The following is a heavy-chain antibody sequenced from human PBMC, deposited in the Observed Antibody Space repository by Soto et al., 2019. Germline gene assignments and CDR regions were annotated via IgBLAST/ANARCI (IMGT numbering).Heavy chain of an antibody. J-gene: IGHJ4*02. CDR1: GGSISSGGCY. D-gene: IGHD6-19*01. V-gene: IGHV4-31*03. CDR3: ARRGYSSGWYSIAFDY. CDR2: IYYSGST. Sequence: SSETLSLTCTVSGGSISSGGCYWSWIRQHPGKGLEWIGYIYYSGSTYYNPSLKSRVTISVDTSKNQFSLKLSSVTAADTAVYYCARRGYSSGWYSIAFDYWGQGTLVTVSS.